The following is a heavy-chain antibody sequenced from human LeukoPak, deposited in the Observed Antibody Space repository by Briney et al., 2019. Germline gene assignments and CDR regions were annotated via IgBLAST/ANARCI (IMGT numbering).Heavy chain of an antibody. CDR2: MNPNSGNT. CDR3: ARGPRSGYDGFDY. V-gene: IGHV1-8*03. CDR1: GYTFTSYG. J-gene: IGHJ4*02. D-gene: IGHD5-12*01. Sequence: ASVKVSCKASGYTFTSYGISWVRQAPGQGLEWMGWMNPNSGNTGYAQKFQGRVTITRNTSISTAYMELSSLRSEDTAVYYCARGPRSGYDGFDYWGQGTLVTVSS.